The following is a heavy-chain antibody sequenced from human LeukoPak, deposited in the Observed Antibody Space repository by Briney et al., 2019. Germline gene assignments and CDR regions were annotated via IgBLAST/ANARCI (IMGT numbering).Heavy chain of an antibody. J-gene: IGHJ4*02. D-gene: IGHD3-22*01. Sequence: PGGSLRLSCAASGFTFSSYGMHWVRQAPGKGLEWVAFIRYDGSNKYYADSVKGRFTISRDNSKNTLYLQMNSLRAEDTAVYYCARDALKRSSGYWDYWGQGTLVTVSS. CDR1: GFTFSSYG. CDR2: IRYDGSNK. CDR3: ARDALKRSSGYWDY. V-gene: IGHV3-30*02.